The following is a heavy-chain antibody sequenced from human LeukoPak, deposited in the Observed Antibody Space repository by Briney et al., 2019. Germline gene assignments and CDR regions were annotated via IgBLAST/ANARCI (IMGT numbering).Heavy chain of an antibody. J-gene: IGHJ4*02. CDR3: ARGDIAVAGKGIDY. CDR2: IYYSGST. D-gene: IGHD6-19*01. Sequence: PSETLSLTYTVSGGSISSYYWSWIRQPPGKGLEWIGYIYYSGSTNYNPSLKSRVTISVDTSKNHFSLKLSSGTAADTAVYYCARGDIAVAGKGIDYWGQGTLVTVSS. V-gene: IGHV4-59*01. CDR1: GGSISSYY.